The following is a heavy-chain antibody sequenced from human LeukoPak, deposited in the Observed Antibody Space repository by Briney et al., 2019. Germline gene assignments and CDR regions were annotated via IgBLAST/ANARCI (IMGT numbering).Heavy chain of an antibody. CDR2: ISYDGSNK. V-gene: IGHV3-30*04. CDR1: GFTFSSYA. Sequence: GGSLRLSCAASGFTFSSYAMHWVRQAPGKGLEWVAVISYDGSNKYYADSVKGRFTISRDNSKNTLYLQMNSLRAEDTAVYYCARESGYGSPFDYWGQGTLVTVSS. CDR3: ARESGYGSPFDY. J-gene: IGHJ4*02. D-gene: IGHD5-12*01.